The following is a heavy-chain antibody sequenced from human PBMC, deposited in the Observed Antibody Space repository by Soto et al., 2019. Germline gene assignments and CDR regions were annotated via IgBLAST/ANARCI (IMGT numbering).Heavy chain of an antibody. Sequence: SETLSLTCAVSGGSISSSNWWSWVRQPPGKGLEWIGEIYHSGSTNYNPSLKSRVTISVDTSKNQFSLKLSSVTAADTAVYYCAREVVGAIDNWFDPWGQGTLVTVSS. V-gene: IGHV4-4*02. CDR1: GGSISSSNW. D-gene: IGHD1-26*01. CDR2: IYHSGST. J-gene: IGHJ5*02. CDR3: AREVVGAIDNWFDP.